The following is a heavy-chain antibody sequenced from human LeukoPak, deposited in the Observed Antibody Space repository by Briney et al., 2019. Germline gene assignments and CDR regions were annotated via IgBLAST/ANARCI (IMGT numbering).Heavy chain of an antibody. V-gene: IGHV4-59*01. D-gene: IGHD6-13*01. CDR3: ARGGSSSWYH. J-gene: IGHJ4*02. CDR1: GGSIRNYH. CDR2: VYHSGGT. Sequence: TTSETLSLTCSVSGGSIRNYHWSWMRQPPGKGLEWIGYVYHSGGTNYNPSLKSRVTISVDTSKNQFSLKLSSVTAADTAVYYCARGGSSSWYHWGQGTLVTVSS.